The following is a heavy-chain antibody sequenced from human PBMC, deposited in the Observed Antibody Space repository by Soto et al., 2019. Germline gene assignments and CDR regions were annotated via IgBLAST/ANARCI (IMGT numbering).Heavy chain of an antibody. J-gene: IGHJ4*02. CDR2: ISAYNGNT. CDR3: AREPPPPDY. V-gene: IGHV1-18*01. CDR1: GYTFASYA. Sequence: QVQLVQSGAAVKKPGASVKVSCKASGYTFASYAISWMRQAPGQGLEWMGWISAYNGNTNYAQKLQGRVTMTTDTSTSTAKMELRSLRSDDTAVYYCAREPPPPDYWGQGTLVTVSS.